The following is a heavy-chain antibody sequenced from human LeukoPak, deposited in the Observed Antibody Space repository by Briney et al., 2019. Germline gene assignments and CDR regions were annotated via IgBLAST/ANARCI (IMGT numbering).Heavy chain of an antibody. J-gene: IGHJ3*02. CDR3: ARESLICAFDI. V-gene: IGHV3-66*01. D-gene: IGHD2-8*01. CDR2: IYSGGST. CDR1: GFTFSSYA. Sequence: GGSLRLSCAASGFTFSSYAMSWVRQAPGKGLEWVSVIYSGGSTYYADSVKGRFTISRDNSKNTLYLQMNSLRAEDTAVYYCARESLICAFDIWGQGTMVTVSS.